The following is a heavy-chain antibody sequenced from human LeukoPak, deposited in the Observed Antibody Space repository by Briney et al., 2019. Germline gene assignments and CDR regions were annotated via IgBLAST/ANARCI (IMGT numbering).Heavy chain of an antibody. CDR3: ARDLPLYYDILTGRDY. V-gene: IGHV3-21*01. CDR1: GFTFSSYS. CDR2: ISSSSSYI. J-gene: IGHJ4*02. Sequence: PGGSLRLSCAASGFTFSSYSMNWVRQAPGKGLEWVSPISSSSSYIYYADSVKGRFTISRDNAKNSLYLQMNSLRAEGTAVYYCARDLPLYYDILTGRDYWGQGTLVTVSS. D-gene: IGHD3-9*01.